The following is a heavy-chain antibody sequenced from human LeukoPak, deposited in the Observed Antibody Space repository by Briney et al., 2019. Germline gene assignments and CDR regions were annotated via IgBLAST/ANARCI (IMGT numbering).Heavy chain of an antibody. CDR1: GGSFSDYY. CDR2: INHSGTA. J-gene: IGHJ6*04. Sequence: PSETLSLTCAVYGGSFSDYYWNWIRRPPGKGLEWIGEINHSGTANYHPSLKSRVTISVDTSKNQFSLRLTSVTAADTAVYYCARGLRLPSRSTPAVPHVWGKGTTVTVSA. V-gene: IGHV4-34*01. D-gene: IGHD2-2*01. CDR3: ARGLRLPSRSTPAVPHV.